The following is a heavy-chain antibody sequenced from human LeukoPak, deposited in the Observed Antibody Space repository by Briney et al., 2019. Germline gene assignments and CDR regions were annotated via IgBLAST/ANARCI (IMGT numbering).Heavy chain of an antibody. V-gene: IGHV3-7*01. CDR3: AKDDGNYGDY. Sequence: PGGSLRLSCAASGFTFSSYWMSWVRQAPGKGLEWVANIKQDGSEEYYVDSVKGRFTISRDNAKNSLYLQMNSLKPEDTAVYYCAKDDGNYGDYWGQGTLVTVSS. CDR1: GFTFSSYW. CDR2: IKQDGSEE. J-gene: IGHJ4*02.